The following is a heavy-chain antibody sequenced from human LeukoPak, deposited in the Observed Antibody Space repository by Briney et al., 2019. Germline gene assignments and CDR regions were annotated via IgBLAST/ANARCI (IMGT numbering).Heavy chain of an antibody. V-gene: IGHV4-39*01. D-gene: IGHD6-13*01. CDR2: IYYSGST. CDR3: ARGYSSSWYKLLFDY. J-gene: IGHJ4*02. CDR1: GGSISSSSYY. Sequence: SETLSLTCTVSGGSISSSSYYWGWIRQPPGKGLEWIGSIYYSGSTYYNPSLKSRVTISVDTSKNQFSLKLSSVTAADTAVYYCARGYSSSWYKLLFDYWGQGTLVTVSS.